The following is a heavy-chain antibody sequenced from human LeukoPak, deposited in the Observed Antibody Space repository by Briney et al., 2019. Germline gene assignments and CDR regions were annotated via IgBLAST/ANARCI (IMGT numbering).Heavy chain of an antibody. Sequence: TGGSLRLSCAASGFTFSSYWMHWVRQAPGKGLVWFSRINSDGSSTSYADSVKGRFTISRDNAKNTLYLQMNSLRAEDTAVYYCASSRGWLQPDYWGQGTLVTVSS. J-gene: IGHJ4*02. CDR2: INSDGSST. CDR1: GFTFSSYW. CDR3: ASSRGWLQPDY. V-gene: IGHV3-74*01. D-gene: IGHD5-24*01.